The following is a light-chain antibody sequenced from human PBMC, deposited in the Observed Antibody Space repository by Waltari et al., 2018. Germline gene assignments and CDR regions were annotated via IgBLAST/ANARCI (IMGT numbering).Light chain of an antibody. CDR1: QGIGND. Sequence: AIQMTQSPSSLSASVGDRVIITCRATQGIGNDLGWYQQKPGKAPDLLIYTASTLQSGVPSRFSGSGSGTDFTLSISSLQPDDFATYYCLQHYNYPYTFGQGTKLEIK. J-gene: IGKJ2*01. CDR3: LQHYNYPYT. V-gene: IGKV1-6*01. CDR2: TAS.